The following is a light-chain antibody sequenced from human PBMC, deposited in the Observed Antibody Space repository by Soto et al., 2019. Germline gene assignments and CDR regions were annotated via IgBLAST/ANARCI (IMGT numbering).Light chain of an antibody. CDR1: SGSVYSTHD. Sequence: QTVVTQENSFSVSPGGTVTLTCGLSSGSVYSTHDPSWYQQTPGQPPRTLIYSPNIRSSGVPDRFSGSILGNNAALTITGAQTDDESDYYGLLFMRSGVVFGGGTKLTVL. V-gene: IGLV8-61*01. CDR3: LLFMRSGVV. J-gene: IGLJ3*02. CDR2: SPN.